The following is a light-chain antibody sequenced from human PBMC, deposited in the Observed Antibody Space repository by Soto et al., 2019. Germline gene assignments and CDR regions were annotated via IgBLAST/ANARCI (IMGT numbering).Light chain of an antibody. V-gene: IGKV3-20*01. CDR3: QQYGSSPYT. CDR1: QSVASSY. CDR2: GAS. J-gene: IGKJ2*01. Sequence: EIVLTQSPGTLSLSPGERATLSCRASQSVASSYLAWYQQKPGQAPRLLIYGASNSATGIPDRFSGSGSGTDFILTIGRLEPEDFAVYYCQQYGSSPYTFGQGTKLEIK.